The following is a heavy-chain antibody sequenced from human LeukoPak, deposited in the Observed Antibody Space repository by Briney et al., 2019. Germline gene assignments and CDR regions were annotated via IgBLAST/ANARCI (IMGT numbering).Heavy chain of an antibody. Sequence: GGSLRLSCAASGFIVSENYMSWVRQAPGKGLEWVSTVYSGDLTFYADPVKGRFTISRDNSKNTLYLQMSSLRAEDTAVYYCVRDRWPGLGDFWGQGTTVTVSS. CDR1: GFIVSENY. CDR2: VYSGDLT. J-gene: IGHJ6*02. V-gene: IGHV3-66*01. D-gene: IGHD6-19*01. CDR3: VRDRWPGLGDF.